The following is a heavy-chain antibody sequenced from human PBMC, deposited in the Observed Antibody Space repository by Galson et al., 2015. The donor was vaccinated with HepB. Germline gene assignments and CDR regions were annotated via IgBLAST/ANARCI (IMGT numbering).Heavy chain of an antibody. CDR3: ATLSGSYSGLARVFDV. Sequence: SETLSLTCSVSGGSVSTYRWSWIRQPPGKGLQWSGYMYSGGTSTFNPSSKSRVSISVDTSKNQFSLKLTSVTAADTAVYYCATLSGSYSGLARVFDVWGQGSLVTVSS. J-gene: IGHJ4*02. D-gene: IGHD5-12*01. V-gene: IGHV4-59*02. CDR2: MYSGGTS. CDR1: GGSVSTYR.